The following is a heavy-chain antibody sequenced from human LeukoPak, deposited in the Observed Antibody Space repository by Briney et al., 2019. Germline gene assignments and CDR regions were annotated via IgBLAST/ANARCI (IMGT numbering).Heavy chain of an antibody. D-gene: IGHD6-19*01. V-gene: IGHV1-24*01. J-gene: IGHJ4*02. Sequence: ASVKVSCKVSGYTLTELSMHWVRHAPGKGLEWMGGFDPEDGETIYAQKFQGRVTMTEDTSTDTAYMELSSLRSEDTAVYYCATDQNSSGWYDYFDYWGQGTLVTVSS. CDR2: FDPEDGET. CDR1: GYTLTELS. CDR3: ATDQNSSGWYDYFDY.